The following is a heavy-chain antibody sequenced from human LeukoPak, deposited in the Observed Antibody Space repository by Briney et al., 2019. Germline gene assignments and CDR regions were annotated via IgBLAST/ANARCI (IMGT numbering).Heavy chain of an antibody. CDR1: GITFGDCG. V-gene: IGHV3-49*03. D-gene: IGHD3-3*01. CDR3: ATSRTYDFIFIS. CDR2: IRSRAHDATP. Sequence: GGSLRLSCTVSGITFGDCGMSWFRQAPGKGLEWVGFIRSRAHDATPQYAASVQGRFTNSRDDSKSIAYLQMNSLKTEDTAVYYCATSRTYDFIFISWGQGTLVTVSS. J-gene: IGHJ5*02.